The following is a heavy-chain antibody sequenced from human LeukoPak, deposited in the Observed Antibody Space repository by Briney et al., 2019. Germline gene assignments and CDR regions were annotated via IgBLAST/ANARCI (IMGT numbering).Heavy chain of an antibody. V-gene: IGHV4-31*03. CDR2: IYYSGST. Sequence: PSETLSLTCTVSGGSISSGGYYWSWIRQHPGKGLEWIGYIYYSGSTYYNPSLKSRVTISVDTSKNQFSLKLSSVTAADTAVYYCARVASEIDRDNNWFDPWGQGTLVTVSS. CDR1: GGSISSGGYY. D-gene: IGHD1-14*01. CDR3: ARVASEIDRDNNWFDP. J-gene: IGHJ5*02.